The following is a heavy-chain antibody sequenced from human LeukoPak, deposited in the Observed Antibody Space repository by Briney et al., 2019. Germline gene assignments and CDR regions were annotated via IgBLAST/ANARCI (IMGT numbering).Heavy chain of an antibody. D-gene: IGHD1-7*01. CDR3: AKNSQIFDY. Sequence: GGSLRLSSAASGFTFNSYAMSWVRQAPGKGLEWVSTISSSGSSTYYADSVKGRFTISRDNSKNTLYLQMNSLRAEDTALYYCAKNSQIFDYWGQGTMVTVSS. J-gene: IGHJ4*02. CDR2: ISSSGSST. CDR1: GFTFNSYA. V-gene: IGHV3-23*01.